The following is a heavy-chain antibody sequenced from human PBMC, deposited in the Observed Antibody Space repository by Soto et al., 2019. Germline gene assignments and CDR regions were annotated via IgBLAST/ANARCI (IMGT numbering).Heavy chain of an antibody. CDR3: VIQDWTNDVCLEAAVTVGGALES. D-gene: IGHD1-1*01. CDR1: GFTFRKFW. V-gene: IGHV3-74*01. CDR2: ISSDGTTT. Sequence: EVQLVQSGGGLAQPGKSLRLSCAASGFTFRKFWMHWVRQVPGKGPVWVSYISSDGTTTDYADSVKGRFTISRDNAKDTLYLQMDSQRAEDTAVYYCVIQDWTNDVCLEAAVTVGGALESWGQGTLVTVSS. J-gene: IGHJ1*01.